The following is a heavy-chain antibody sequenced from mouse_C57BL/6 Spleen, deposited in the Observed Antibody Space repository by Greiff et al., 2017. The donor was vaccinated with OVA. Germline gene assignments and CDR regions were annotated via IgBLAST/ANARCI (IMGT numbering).Heavy chain of an antibody. CDR2: IYPRSGNT. J-gene: IGHJ3*01. D-gene: IGHD2-4*01. Sequence: QVQLQQSGAELARPGASVKLSCKASGYTFTSYGISWVKQGTGQGLEWIGEIYPRSGNTYYNEKFKGKATLTADKSSSTAYMELRSLTSEDSAVYVCASRGDYDGAWFAYWGQGTLVTVSA. CDR3: ASRGDYDGAWFAY. CDR1: GYTFTSYG. V-gene: IGHV1-81*01.